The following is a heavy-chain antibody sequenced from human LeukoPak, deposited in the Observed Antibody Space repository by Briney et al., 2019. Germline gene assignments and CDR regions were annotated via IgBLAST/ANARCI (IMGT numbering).Heavy chain of an antibody. Sequence: GGSLRLSCAASGFTFSNAWMSWVRQAPGKGLEWVGRIKSKTDGGTTDYAAPVKGRFTISRDDSKSTLYLQMNSLKTEDTAVYYCTTGQAYYYDSSGYYYLDDYWGQGTLVTVSS. CDR2: IKSKTDGGTT. D-gene: IGHD3-22*01. J-gene: IGHJ4*02. CDR1: GFTFSNAW. CDR3: TTGQAYYYDSSGYYYLDDY. V-gene: IGHV3-15*01.